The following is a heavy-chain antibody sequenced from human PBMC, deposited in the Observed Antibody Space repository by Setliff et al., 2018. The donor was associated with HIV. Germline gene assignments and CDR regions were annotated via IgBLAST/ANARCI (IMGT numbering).Heavy chain of an antibody. CDR2: LYYSGST. D-gene: IGHD2-2*01. CDR3: ARDPGGLYCRSTTCQGGCFDP. Sequence: SETLSLTCTVSGGSISSHYWSWIRQPPGKGLEWIGSLYYSGSTDYSPSLKSRVSISVDTSKNQLSLKLSSLTAADTAVYYCARDPGGLYCRSTTCQGGCFDPWGQGTLVTVSS. J-gene: IGHJ5*02. V-gene: IGHV4-59*11. CDR1: GGSISSHY.